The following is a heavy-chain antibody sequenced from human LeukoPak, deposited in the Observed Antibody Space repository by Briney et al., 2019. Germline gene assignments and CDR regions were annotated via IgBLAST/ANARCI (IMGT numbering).Heavy chain of an antibody. D-gene: IGHD4-23*01. J-gene: IGHJ3*02. CDR3: ARIXAYGGNSPRAFDI. CDR1: GGXIXXXY. Sequence: PSETLSLTCTVSGGXIXXXYXXWXXXPPGXGLXXXXXIYYXGSTNYSPSLKXRVTISVDTSKNQFSLKLSSVTAADMAVYYCARIXAYGGNSPRAFDIWGQGKMVTVSS. V-gene: IGHV4-59*01. CDR2: IYYXGST.